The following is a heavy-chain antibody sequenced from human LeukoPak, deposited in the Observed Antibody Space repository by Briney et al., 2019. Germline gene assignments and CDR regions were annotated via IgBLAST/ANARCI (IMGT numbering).Heavy chain of an antibody. CDR2: INRSGGIT. J-gene: IGHJ4*02. Sequence: PGGSLRLSCAASGFTFDNYGMSWVRQAPGKGLEWVSGINRSGGITGYADSVKGRFTISRDNSKNTLYLQMNSLRAEDTAVYYCTKGVLGYSVPFLDCWGQGALVTVSS. CDR3: TKGVLGYSVPFLDC. D-gene: IGHD3-10*02. CDR1: GFTFDNYG. V-gene: IGHV3-20*04.